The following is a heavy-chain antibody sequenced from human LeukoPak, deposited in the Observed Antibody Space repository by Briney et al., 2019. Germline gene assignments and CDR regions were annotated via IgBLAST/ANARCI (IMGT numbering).Heavy chain of an antibody. V-gene: IGHV5-51*01. D-gene: IGHD3-22*01. CDR1: EYSFTSYW. Sequence: GESLKISCKASEYSFTSYWIGWVRQMPGKGLEWMGIIYPGDSDTRYSPSFQGQVTISADKSISTAYLQWSSLKASDTAMYYCARRDYYDSSGYMFDYWGQGTLVTVSS. CDR2: IYPGDSDT. CDR3: ARRDYYDSSGYMFDY. J-gene: IGHJ4*02.